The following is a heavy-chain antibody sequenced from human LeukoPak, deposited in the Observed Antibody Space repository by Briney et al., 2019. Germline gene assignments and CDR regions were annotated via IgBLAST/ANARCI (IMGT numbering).Heavy chain of an antibody. CDR3: ARDNGGYCSGGRCYFGWFDP. J-gene: IGHJ5*02. V-gene: IGHV1-2*02. Sequence: ASVKVSCKASEYTFTGYYMHWVRQAPGQGLEWMGWINPKSGGTNYAQKFQGRVTMTRDTSISTAYMELSRLRSDDTAVYYCARDNGGYCSGGRCYFGWFDPWGQGTLATVSS. D-gene: IGHD2-15*01. CDR1: EYTFTGYY. CDR2: INPKSGGT.